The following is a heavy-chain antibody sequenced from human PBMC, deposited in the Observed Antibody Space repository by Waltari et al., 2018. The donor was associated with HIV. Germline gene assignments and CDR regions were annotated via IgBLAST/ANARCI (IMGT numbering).Heavy chain of an antibody. V-gene: IGHV4-34*01. CDR1: GGSFSGYY. D-gene: IGHD2-2*01. CDR3: ASRTTVVVPPDGMDV. CDR2: INHSGST. Sequence: QVQLQQWGAGLLKPSETLSLTCAVHGGSFSGYYWSWIRQPPGKGLEWIGEINHSGSTNYNPSLKSRVTISVDTSKNQFSLKLSSVTAADTAVYYCASRTTVVVPPDGMDVWGQGTTVTVSS. J-gene: IGHJ6*02.